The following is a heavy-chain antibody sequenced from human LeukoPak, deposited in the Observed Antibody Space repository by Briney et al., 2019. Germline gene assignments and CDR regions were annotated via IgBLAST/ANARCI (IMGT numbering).Heavy chain of an antibody. CDR1: GYTFTSYA. J-gene: IGHJ4*02. V-gene: IGHV1-3*01. D-gene: IGHD3-9*01. Sequence: GASVKVSCKASGYTFTSYAMHWVRQAPGQRLEWMGWINAGNGNTKYSQKFQGRVTITRDTSASTVYMELSSLRSEDTAVYYCARESILTGLPFDYWGQGTLVTVSS. CDR2: INAGNGNT. CDR3: ARESILTGLPFDY.